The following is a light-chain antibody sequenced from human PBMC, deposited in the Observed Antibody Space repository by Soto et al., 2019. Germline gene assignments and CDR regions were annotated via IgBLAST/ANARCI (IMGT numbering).Light chain of an antibody. V-gene: IGKV3-20*01. J-gene: IGKJ2*01. Sequence: EIVLTXSPGTLSLSPXXRATLFCRASQSLSTRYLVWYQQRSGQAPRLLISGASSRAAGIPDRFSGSGSGTDFTLTISSLEPEDFAVYYCQQYDTSPFSFGQGTKVEI. CDR2: GAS. CDR1: QSLSTRY. CDR3: QQYDTSPFS.